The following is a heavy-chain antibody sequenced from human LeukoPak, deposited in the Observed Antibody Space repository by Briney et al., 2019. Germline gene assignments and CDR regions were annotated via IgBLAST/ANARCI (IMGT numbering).Heavy chain of an antibody. Sequence: GGSLRLSCAASGFTFSSYAMSWVRRAPGKGLEWVSAISGSGGSTYYADSVKGRFTISGDNSKNTLYLQMNSLRAEDTAVYYCAKEPLETVTTGYFQHWGQGTLVTVSS. CDR1: GFTFSSYA. V-gene: IGHV3-23*01. J-gene: IGHJ1*01. CDR3: AKEPLETVTTGYFQH. D-gene: IGHD4-17*01. CDR2: ISGSGGST.